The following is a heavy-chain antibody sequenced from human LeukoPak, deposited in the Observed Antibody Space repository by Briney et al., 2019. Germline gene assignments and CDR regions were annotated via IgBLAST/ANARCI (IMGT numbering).Heavy chain of an antibody. Sequence: PGGSLRLSCAASGFTFSSYGMHWVRQAPGKGLEWVAVIWYDGSNKYYADSVKGRFTISRDNSKNTLYLQMNSLRAEDTAVYYCARGEDIVGSAGSTFDYWGQGTLVTVSS. CDR2: IWYDGSNK. CDR1: GFTFSSYG. CDR3: ARGEDIVGSAGSTFDY. D-gene: IGHD2-15*01. V-gene: IGHV3-33*01. J-gene: IGHJ4*02.